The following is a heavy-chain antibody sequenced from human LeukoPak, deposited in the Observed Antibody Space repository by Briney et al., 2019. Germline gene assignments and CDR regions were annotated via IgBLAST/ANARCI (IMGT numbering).Heavy chain of an antibody. D-gene: IGHD3-22*01. CDR2: ISSSSSTI. J-gene: IGHJ6*02. CDR3: ARGGSGYGDYSYFFGLDV. V-gene: IGHV3-48*02. CDR1: GFTFSSHS. Sequence: GGSLRLSCAASGFTFSSHSMNWVRQAPGKGLEWVSYISSSSSTIYYADSVKGRFTISRDNAKNSLYLQMNSLRDEDTAVYYCARGGSGYGDYSYFFGLDVWGQGTTVTVSS.